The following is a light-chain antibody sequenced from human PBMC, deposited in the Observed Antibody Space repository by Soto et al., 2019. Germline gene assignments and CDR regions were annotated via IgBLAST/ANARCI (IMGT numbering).Light chain of an antibody. CDR2: TAS. Sequence: DIQMTQSPSTLSASVGDRVTITCRASQSIGRWLAWYQQKPGKAPRLLIYTASTLESGVPSRFSASGSGTEFTLTISSLHPDDFATYYCQEYNNDWTCGQGTKGDI. V-gene: IGKV1-5*01. CDR3: QEYNNDWT. CDR1: QSIGRW. J-gene: IGKJ1*01.